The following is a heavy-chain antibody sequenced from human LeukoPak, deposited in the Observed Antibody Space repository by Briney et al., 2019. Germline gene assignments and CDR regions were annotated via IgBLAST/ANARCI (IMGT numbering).Heavy chain of an antibody. V-gene: IGHV3-23*01. CDR1: GFIFDNYA. Sequence: QSGGSLRLSCAGSGFIFDNYAMVWVRQAPGEGLEWVSGISDSGERTFYSDSAEGRFTISRDNVKNTLYLQMTSLRAEDTAVYYCAKVLSPRLLTTNLDSWGQGALVTVS. CDR2: ISDSGERT. CDR3: AKVLSPRLLTTNLDS. D-gene: IGHD4-11*01. J-gene: IGHJ4*02.